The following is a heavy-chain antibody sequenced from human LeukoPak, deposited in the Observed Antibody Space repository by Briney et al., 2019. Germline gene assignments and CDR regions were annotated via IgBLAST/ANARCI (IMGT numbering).Heavy chain of an antibody. CDR3: ARRRNILDDSAKPYYFDF. D-gene: IGHD2/OR15-2a*01. Sequence: GESLQISCKGSGYRFSNYWIGWVRQMPGKGLEWIGLIYPGDSDTTYSPSFQGQVSISADKSISTAYLQWRSLKASDTAMYYCARRRNILDDSAKPYYFDFWGQGILVTVSS. J-gene: IGHJ4*02. CDR1: GYRFSNYW. V-gene: IGHV5-51*01. CDR2: IYPGDSDT.